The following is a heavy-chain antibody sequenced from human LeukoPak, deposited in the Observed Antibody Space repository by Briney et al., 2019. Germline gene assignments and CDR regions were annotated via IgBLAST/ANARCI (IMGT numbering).Heavy chain of an antibody. D-gene: IGHD3-10*01. CDR1: GGSISSYY. V-gene: IGHV4-59*01. J-gene: IGHJ6*02. CDR2: IYYSGST. CDR3: ARGALMCYYGSGSYWDPYYYGMDV. Sequence: AETLSLTCTVSGGSISSYYWSWIRQPPGKGLEWIGYIYYSGSTNYNPSLKSRVTISVDTSKNQFSLKLSSVTAADTAVYYCARGALMCYYGSGSYWDPYYYGMDVWGQGTTVTVSS.